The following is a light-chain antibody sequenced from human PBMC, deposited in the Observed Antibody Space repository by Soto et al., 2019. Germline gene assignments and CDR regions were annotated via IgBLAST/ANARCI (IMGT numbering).Light chain of an antibody. J-gene: IGKJ3*01. Sequence: EIVLTQSPATLSSSPGERATLSCRASQSVSSYLAWYQQKPGQAPRHLIYDASNGATGIPARFSGSGSETDFTLTISSLEPEDFSVYYCQQRSNWPRFTFGPGTKVDIK. CDR3: QQRSNWPRFT. CDR1: QSVSSY. V-gene: IGKV3-11*01. CDR2: DAS.